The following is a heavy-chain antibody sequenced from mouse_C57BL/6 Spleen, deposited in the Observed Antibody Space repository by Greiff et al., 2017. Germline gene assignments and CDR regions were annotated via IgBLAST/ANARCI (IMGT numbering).Heavy chain of an antibody. CDR3: ARNYDYDVYFDY. V-gene: IGHV1-54*01. CDR1: GYAFTNYL. CDR2: INPGSGGT. D-gene: IGHD2-4*01. Sequence: QVQLQQSGAELVRPGTSVQVSCKASGYAFTNYLIEWVKQRPGQGLEWIGVINPGSGGTNYNEKFKGKATLTADKSSSTAYMQLSSLTSEDSAVYVCARNYDYDVYFDYWGQGTTLTVSS. J-gene: IGHJ2*01.